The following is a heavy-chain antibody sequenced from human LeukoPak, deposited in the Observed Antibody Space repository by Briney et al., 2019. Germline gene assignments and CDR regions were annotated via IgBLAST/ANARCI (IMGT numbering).Heavy chain of an antibody. CDR3: ARHYRTSIRCYHFDY. CDR1: GGSISDYY. CDR2: IYYSGST. Sequence: PSETLSLTCTVSGGSISDYYWSWIRQPPGKGLEWIGYIYYSGSTDYNPSLKSRVTISVDTSKNQFSLKVTSVTAADTAVYYCARHYRTSIRCYHFDYWGQGALVTVSS. D-gene: IGHD2-2*01. J-gene: IGHJ4*02. V-gene: IGHV4-59*08.